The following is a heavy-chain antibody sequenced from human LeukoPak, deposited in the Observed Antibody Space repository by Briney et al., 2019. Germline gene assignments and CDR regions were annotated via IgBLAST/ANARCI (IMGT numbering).Heavy chain of an antibody. D-gene: IGHD6-19*01. CDR2: ISGSGDTT. V-gene: IGHV3-23*01. CDR1: RFTFSSYT. J-gene: IGHJ4*02. CDR3: GKDVSNLVAATAIDS. Sequence: GGSLRLSCAASRFTFSSYTMSWVRQAPGKGLEWVSAISGSGDTTYYADSVKGRFTISRDNSKKTLDLEMNNLRAEDTAMYYCGKDVSNLVAATAIDSWGQGTLVTVSS.